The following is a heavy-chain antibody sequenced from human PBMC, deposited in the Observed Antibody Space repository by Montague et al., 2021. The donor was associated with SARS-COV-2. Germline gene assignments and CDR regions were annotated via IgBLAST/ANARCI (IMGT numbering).Heavy chain of an antibody. D-gene: IGHD3-10*01. CDR1: GGSFSTYY. J-gene: IGHJ6*03. CDR3: ASLGDGVVPSPILGVGPYHTYYYRDV. Sequence: SETLSLTCAVYGGSFSTYYWNWICKPPGKGLEWIGEIHNGESTNSNSTLNSRVTISADTSKHKFSLHLTSVAVADTAVYYCASLGDGVVPSPILGVGPYHTYYYRDVWGKGTMVTVSS. CDR2: IHNGEST. V-gene: IGHV4-34*01.